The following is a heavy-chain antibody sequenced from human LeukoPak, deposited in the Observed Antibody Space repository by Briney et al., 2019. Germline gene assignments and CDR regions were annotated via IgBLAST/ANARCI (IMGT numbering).Heavy chain of an antibody. CDR3: ARGRAMVRARPNFDY. CDR1: GGSISSSSYY. J-gene: IGHJ4*02. Sequence: SETLSLTCTVSGGSISSSSYYWSWIRQPPGKGLEWIGEINHSGSTNYNPSLKSRVTISVDTSKNQFSLKLSSVTAADTAVYYCARGRAMVRARPNFDYWGQGTLVTVSS. CDR2: INHSGST. V-gene: IGHV4-39*07. D-gene: IGHD3-10*01.